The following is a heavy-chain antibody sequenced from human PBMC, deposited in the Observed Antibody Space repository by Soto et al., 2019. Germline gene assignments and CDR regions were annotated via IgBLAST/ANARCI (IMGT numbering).Heavy chain of an antibody. Sequence: QITLKESGPTLVKPRQTLTLTCTFSGFSLSTSGVGVGWIRQPPGKALEWLALIYWDDDKRYSPSLKSRLTITKDTSKNQVVLTMTNMDPVDTATYYCAHRPSRAYCGGDCYDYWGQGTLVTVSS. V-gene: IGHV2-5*02. CDR3: AHRPSRAYCGGDCYDY. CDR2: IYWDDDK. D-gene: IGHD2-21*01. J-gene: IGHJ4*02. CDR1: GFSLSTSGVG.